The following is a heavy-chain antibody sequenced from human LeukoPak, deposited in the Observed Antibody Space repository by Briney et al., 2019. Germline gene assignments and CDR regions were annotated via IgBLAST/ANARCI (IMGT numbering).Heavy chain of an antibody. D-gene: IGHD1-26*01. CDR1: GFTFSSYS. CDR3: ARDRRELLYYFDY. Sequence: GGSLRLSCAASGFTFSSYSMNWVRQAPGKGLEWVSSISSSSSYIYYADSVKGRFIISRDNAKNSLYLQMNSLRAEDTAVYYCARDRRELLYYFDYWGQGSLVTVSS. CDR2: ISSSSSYI. J-gene: IGHJ4*02. V-gene: IGHV3-21*01.